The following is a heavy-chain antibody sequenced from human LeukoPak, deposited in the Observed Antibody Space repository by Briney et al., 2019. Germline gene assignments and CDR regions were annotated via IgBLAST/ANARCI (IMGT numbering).Heavy chain of an antibody. V-gene: IGHV1-69*13. CDR1: GGSFSTYA. D-gene: IGHD2-15*01. J-gene: IGHJ4*02. CDR2: IIPIFGTA. CDR3: ARAMYGGYAPGDSRLDY. Sequence: SVKVSCKASGGSFSTYAINWVRQAPGQGPEWMGGIIPIFGTANYTQKFQGRVTITADESTTTAYMELSSLKSEDTAMYYCARAMYGGYAPGDSRLDYWGQGTLVTVSS.